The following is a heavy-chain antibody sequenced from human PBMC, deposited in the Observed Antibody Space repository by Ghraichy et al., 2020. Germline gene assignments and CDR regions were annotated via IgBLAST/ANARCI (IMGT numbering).Heavy chain of an antibody. CDR3: ARGRHIVVLPAAIYYYGMDV. V-gene: IGHV4-34*01. J-gene: IGHJ6*02. CDR2: INHSGST. Sequence: SETLSLTCAVYGGSFSGYYWSWIRQPPGKGLEWIGEINHSGSTNYNPSLKSRVTISVDTSKNQFSLKLSSLTAADTAVYYCARGRHIVVLPAAIYYYGMDVWGQGTTVTVSS. D-gene: IGHD2-2*01. CDR1: GGSFSGYY.